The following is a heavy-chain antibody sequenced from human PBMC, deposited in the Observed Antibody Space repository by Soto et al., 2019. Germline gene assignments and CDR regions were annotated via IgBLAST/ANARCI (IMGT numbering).Heavy chain of an antibody. J-gene: IGHJ3*02. Sequence: GDPMRIFRQGSWCSFVNYGGGLMRQIPGKGLEWMGIIYPGDSDTRYSTSFQGQVTISDDKSISTAYLQWSSLKASDTAMYYCAAASLCGGDCYNAFDIWGQGTMVTVSS. CDR3: AAASLCGGDCYNAFDI. CDR2: IYPGDSDT. CDR1: WCSFVNYG. V-gene: IGHV5-51*01. D-gene: IGHD2-21*02.